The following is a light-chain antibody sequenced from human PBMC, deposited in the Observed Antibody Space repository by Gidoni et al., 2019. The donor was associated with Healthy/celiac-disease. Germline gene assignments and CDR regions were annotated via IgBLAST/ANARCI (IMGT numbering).Light chain of an antibody. CDR1: QSISSY. Sequence: DIQMTKSPSSLSASVGDRVTITCRASQSISSYLNWYQQKPGKAPKLLIYAASSLHSGVPSRFSGSGSGTDFTLTISSLQPEDFATYYCQQSYRTPRFGQGTKLEIK. CDR3: QQSYRTPR. J-gene: IGKJ2*03. V-gene: IGKV1-39*01. CDR2: AAS.